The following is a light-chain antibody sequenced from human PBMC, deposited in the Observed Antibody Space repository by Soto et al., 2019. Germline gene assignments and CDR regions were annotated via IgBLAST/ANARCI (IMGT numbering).Light chain of an antibody. CDR1: QTVDSN. CDR3: QQYIDWPS. V-gene: IGKV3-15*01. J-gene: IGKJ3*01. Sequence: EVVMTQSPATLSVSPGERATLSCRASQTVDSNLAWYQQKPGQAPRLLIYRASTRATGIPARFSGSGSGTDFTITISSLQSEDFAVYFCQQYIDWPSFGPGTKVDIK. CDR2: RAS.